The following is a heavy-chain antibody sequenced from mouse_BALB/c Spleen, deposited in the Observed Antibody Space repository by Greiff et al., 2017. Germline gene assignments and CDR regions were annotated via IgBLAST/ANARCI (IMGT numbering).Heavy chain of an antibody. D-gene: IGHD5-1*01. CDR2: ISSGGGNT. J-gene: IGHJ4*01. CDR1: GFTFSSYT. V-gene: IGHV5-9*03. CDR3: ARGTYLFYYAMDY. Sequence: EVNLVESGGGLVKPGGSLKLSCAASGFTFSSYTMSWVRQTPEKRLEWVATISSGGGNTYYPDSVKGRFTISRDNAKNNLYLQMSSLRSEDTALYYCARGTYLFYYAMDYWGQGTSVTVSS.